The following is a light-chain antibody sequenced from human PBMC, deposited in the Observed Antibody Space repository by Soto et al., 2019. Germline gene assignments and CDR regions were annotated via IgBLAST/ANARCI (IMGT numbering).Light chain of an antibody. V-gene: IGLV1-40*01. CDR3: QSYDSSLSGWV. CDR2: GNS. Sequence: QSVLTQPPSVSGAPGQRVTISCTGSSSNIGAGYDVHWYQQLPGTAPKLLIYGNSNRPSGVPDRFSGSKSGTSASLAITGLRDEDEADYDCQSYDSSLSGWVFAGGTKLTVL. CDR1: SSNIGAGYD. J-gene: IGLJ3*02.